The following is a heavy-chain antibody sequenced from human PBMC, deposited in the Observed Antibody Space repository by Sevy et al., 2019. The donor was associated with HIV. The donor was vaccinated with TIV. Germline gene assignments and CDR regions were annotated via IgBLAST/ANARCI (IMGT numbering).Heavy chain of an antibody. V-gene: IGHV1-46*01. CDR1: GYSFMTYH. Sequence: ASVKVSCKASGYSFMTYHMHWVRQAPGQGLEWMGIINPSGGSTSYAQKFQGRVTMTRDTSTSTVYMELSSLRSEHRAVYYCARGGVVCHVAYVMDVWGQGTTVTVSS. D-gene: IGHD2-21*01. CDR3: ARGGVVCHVAYVMDV. CDR2: INPSGGST. J-gene: IGHJ6*02.